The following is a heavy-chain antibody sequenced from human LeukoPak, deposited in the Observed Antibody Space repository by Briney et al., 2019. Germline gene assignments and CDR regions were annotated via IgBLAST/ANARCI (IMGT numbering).Heavy chain of an antibody. CDR1: GDSVSSNSVA. V-gene: IGHV6-1*01. J-gene: IGHJ4*02. CDR2: TYYRSKRYN. D-gene: IGHD1-1*01. Sequence: SQTLSLTCATSGDSVSSNSVAWNWIRQSPSRGLEWLGRTYYRSKRYNDYAVSVKSRITINPDTSKNQFSLQLSSVTPEDTAVYYCARWNHDMAHVDYWGQGTLVTVSS. CDR3: ARWNHDMAHVDY.